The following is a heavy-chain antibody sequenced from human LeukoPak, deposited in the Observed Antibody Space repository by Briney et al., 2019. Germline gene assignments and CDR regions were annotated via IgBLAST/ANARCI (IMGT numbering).Heavy chain of an antibody. V-gene: IGHV1-18*01. CDR1: GYTFTSYG. CDR3: ARETPGPAYDY. CDR2: ISAYNGNT. J-gene: IGHJ4*02. Sequence: ASVTVSCKASGYTFTSYGISWVRQAPGQGLEWMGWISAYNGNTNYAQKLQGRVTMTTDTSTGTAYMELRSLTSDDTAVYYCARETPGPAYDYWGQGNLLTVSS. D-gene: IGHD2-8*02.